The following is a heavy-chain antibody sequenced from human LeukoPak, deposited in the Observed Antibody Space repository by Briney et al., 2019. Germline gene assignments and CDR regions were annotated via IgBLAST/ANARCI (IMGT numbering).Heavy chain of an antibody. V-gene: IGHV4-39*01. CDR2: IYYSGST. D-gene: IGHD5-18*01. CDR3: ARLRGDVDTAMAPPGY. CDR1: GGSISSSGYY. Sequence: SETLSLTCTVSGGSISSSGYYWGWIRQPPGKGLEWIGSIYYSGSTYYNPSLKSRVTISVDTSKNQFSLKLSSVTAADTAVYYCARLRGDVDTAMAPPGYWGQGTLVTVSS. J-gene: IGHJ4*02.